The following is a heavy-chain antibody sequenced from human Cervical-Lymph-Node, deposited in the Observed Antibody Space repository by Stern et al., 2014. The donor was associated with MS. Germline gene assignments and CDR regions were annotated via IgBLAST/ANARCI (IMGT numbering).Heavy chain of an antibody. CDR3: ARVYYDSSGYYYGSDYGMDV. CDR1: GGTFSSYA. J-gene: IGHJ6*02. D-gene: IGHD3-22*01. Sequence: VQLVESGAEVKKPGSSVKVSCKASGGTFSSYAISWVRQAPGQGLEWMGGIIPNFGTANYAQKFQGRVTITADESTSTAYMELSSLRSEDTAVYYCARVYYDSSGYYYGSDYGMDVWGQGTTVTVSS. V-gene: IGHV1-69*01. CDR2: IIPNFGTA.